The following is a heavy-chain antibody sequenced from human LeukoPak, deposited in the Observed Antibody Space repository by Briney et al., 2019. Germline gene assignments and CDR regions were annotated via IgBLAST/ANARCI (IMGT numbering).Heavy chain of an antibody. CDR2: IYYSGST. J-gene: IGHJ5*02. CDR3: ARPGGEITIFGVAPGWFDP. D-gene: IGHD3-3*01. Sequence: SGTLSLTCTVSGGSISSSSYYWGWIRQPPGKGLEWIGSIYYSGSTYYNPSLKSRVTISVDTSKNQFSLKLSSVTAADTAVYYCARPGGEITIFGVAPGWFDPWGQGTLVTVSS. V-gene: IGHV4-39*01. CDR1: GGSISSSSYY.